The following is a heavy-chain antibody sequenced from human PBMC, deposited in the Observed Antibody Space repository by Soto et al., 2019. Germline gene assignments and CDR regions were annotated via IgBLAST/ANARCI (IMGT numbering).Heavy chain of an antibody. D-gene: IGHD5-12*01. V-gene: IGHV1-69*13. CDR1: GGTFSSYA. CDR3: ATAPTTWREGIVATINYYYYGMDV. CDR2: IIPIFGTA. Sequence: GASVKVSCKASGGTFSSYAISWVRQAPGQGLEWMGGIIPIFGTANYAQKFQGRVTITADESTSTAYMELSSLRSEDTAVYYCATAPTTWREGIVATINYYYYGMDVWGQGTTVTVSS. J-gene: IGHJ6*02.